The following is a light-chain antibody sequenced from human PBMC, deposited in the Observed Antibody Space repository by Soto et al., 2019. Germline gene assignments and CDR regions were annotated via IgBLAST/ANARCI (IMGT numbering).Light chain of an antibody. Sequence: QSALTQPASVSGSPGQSITISCTGTSNDVGSYNVVSWYQQHPGKAPKLVIYEGSKRPSGVSNRFSGSQSGNTASLTISGLQAEDEADYYCCSYAGTGSYVFGTGTKLTVL. CDR1: SNDVGSYNV. CDR2: EGS. CDR3: CSYAGTGSYV. V-gene: IGLV2-23*01. J-gene: IGLJ1*01.